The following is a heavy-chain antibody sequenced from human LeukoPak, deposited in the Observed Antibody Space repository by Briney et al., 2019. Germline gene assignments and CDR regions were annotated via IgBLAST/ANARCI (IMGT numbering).Heavy chain of an antibody. Sequence: GGSLRLSCAASGFTVSDNYMSWVRQAPGKGLEWVAVISYDGSNKYYADSVKGRFTISRDNSKNTLYLQMNSLRAEDTAVYYCAKGSSADYWGQGTLVTVSS. CDR2: ISYDGSNK. CDR1: GFTVSDNY. CDR3: AKGSSADY. D-gene: IGHD3-22*01. V-gene: IGHV3-30*18. J-gene: IGHJ4*02.